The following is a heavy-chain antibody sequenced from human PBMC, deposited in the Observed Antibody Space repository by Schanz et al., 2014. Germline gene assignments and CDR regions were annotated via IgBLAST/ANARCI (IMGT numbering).Heavy chain of an antibody. Sequence: QGQLVQSGAEVKKPGASVKVSCKASRYIFGSHGMTWVRQAPGQGPELMGWINAHTGNTQYAQKFQGRVNMTRDTVTTTVHLELTRLRTDDTAIYYCARVHIATYHYNSPGAFDIWGQGTRVTVSS. J-gene: IGHJ3*02. CDR1: RYIFGSHG. V-gene: IGHV1-18*01. CDR2: INAHTGNT. CDR3: ARVHIATYHYNSPGAFDI. D-gene: IGHD3-10*01.